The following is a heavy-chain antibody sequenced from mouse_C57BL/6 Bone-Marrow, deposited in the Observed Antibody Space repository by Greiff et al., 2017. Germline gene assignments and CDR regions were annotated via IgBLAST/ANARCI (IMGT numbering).Heavy chain of an antibody. CDR3: ARSGIKTVVFDY. V-gene: IGHV1-53*01. D-gene: IGHD1-1*01. J-gene: IGHJ2*01. CDR2: INPSNGGT. Sequence: QVQLQQPGTELVKPGASVKLSCKASGYTFTSYWMHWVKQRPGQGLEWIGNINPSNGGTNYNEKLKSKATLTVDKSSSTAYMQHSSLTSEDSAVYYSARSGIKTVVFDYWGQGTTLTVSS. CDR1: GYTFTSYW.